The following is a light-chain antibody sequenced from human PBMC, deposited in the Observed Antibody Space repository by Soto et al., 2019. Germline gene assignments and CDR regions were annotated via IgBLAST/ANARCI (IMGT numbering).Light chain of an antibody. CDR2: DVT. CDR1: SSDVGGYNY. V-gene: IGLV2-11*01. J-gene: IGLJ3*02. Sequence: QSALTQPRSVSGSPGQSVTISCTGTSSDVGGYNYVSWYQQHPGKAPKLMIYDVTKRPSGVPDRFSGSKSGNTASLTISALLSEDEDDYYCCTYTGSYTLKVFGGGTKLTVL. CDR3: CTYTGSYTLKV.